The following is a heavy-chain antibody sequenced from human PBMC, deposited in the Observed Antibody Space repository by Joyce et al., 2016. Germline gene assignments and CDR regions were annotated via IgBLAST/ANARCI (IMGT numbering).Heavy chain of an antibody. D-gene: IGHD2-15*01. CDR3: ARARTVVVAYTLRDGFDV. CDR2: IGASGGGR. V-gene: IGHV3-23*04. J-gene: IGHJ3*01. CDR1: QTRPNNYV. Sequence: EIQLEESGGTLVHPVGSLSLSCRVCQTRPNNYVMAWGRQAPGKCLEWVTAIGASGGGRSSADSVTGRFTVSRDKSKNMMYLQMTSLQTEDTAIYYCARARTVVVAYTLRDGFDVWGRGTMVAVSS.